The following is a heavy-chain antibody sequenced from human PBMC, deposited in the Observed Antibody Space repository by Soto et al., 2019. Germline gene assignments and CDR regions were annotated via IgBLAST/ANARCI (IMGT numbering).Heavy chain of an antibody. CDR2: TYYRSKWYN. J-gene: IGHJ6*02. D-gene: IGHD4-4*01. CDR1: GDSVSSNSAA. V-gene: IGHV6-1*01. CDR3: TRDRADYSSGWFSAGMDV. Sequence: PSQTLSLTCAISGDSVSSNSAAWNCIRQSPSRGLEWLGRTYYRSKWYNDYAVSVKGRISINPDTSNNQFSLQLNSVTPEDTALYYCTRDRADYSSGWFSAGMDVWGQGTMVTVSS.